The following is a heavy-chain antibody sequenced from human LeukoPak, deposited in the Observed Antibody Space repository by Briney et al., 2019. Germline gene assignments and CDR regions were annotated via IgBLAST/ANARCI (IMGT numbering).Heavy chain of an antibody. Sequence: SETLSLTCTVSGGSISSSSYYWGWIRQPPGKGLEWIGSIYYSGSTYYNPSLKSRVTISVDTSKNQFSLKLSSVTAADTAVYYCARRVSGYDSSGSKYYYYYYMDVWGKGTTVTISS. V-gene: IGHV4-39*01. CDR2: IYYSGST. CDR1: GGSISSSSYY. J-gene: IGHJ6*03. CDR3: ARRVSGYDSSGSKYYYYYYMDV. D-gene: IGHD3-22*01.